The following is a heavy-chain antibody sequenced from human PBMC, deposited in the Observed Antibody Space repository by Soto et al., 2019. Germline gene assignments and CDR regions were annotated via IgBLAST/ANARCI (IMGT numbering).Heavy chain of an antibody. CDR1: GFTFSSYA. CDR2: ISYDGSNK. J-gene: IGHJ6*02. V-gene: IGHV3-30-3*01. D-gene: IGHD1-1*01. Sequence: ESGGGVVQPGRSLILSCAASGFTFSSYAMHWVRQAPGKGLEWVAVISYDGSNKYYADSVKGRFTISRDNSKNTLYLQMNSLRTEDTAVYYCARDRLRYNWNDFPYYYYGMDVWGQGTTVTVSS. CDR3: ARDRLRYNWNDFPYYYYGMDV.